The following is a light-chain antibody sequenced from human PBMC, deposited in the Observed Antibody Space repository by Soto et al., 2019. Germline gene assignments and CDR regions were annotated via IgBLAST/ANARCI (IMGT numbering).Light chain of an antibody. V-gene: IGLV2-14*01. CDR1: SSDIGGYNA. CDR3: TSFTTTRFYV. CDR2: EVT. J-gene: IGLJ1*01. Sequence: QSALTQPASVSGSPGQTITISCTGTSSDIGGYNAVSWYQHHPGKAPKLIIYEVTHRPSGVSDRFSASKSGNTASLTISGLQAEDEADYYCTSFTTTRFYVFGPGTKVTVL.